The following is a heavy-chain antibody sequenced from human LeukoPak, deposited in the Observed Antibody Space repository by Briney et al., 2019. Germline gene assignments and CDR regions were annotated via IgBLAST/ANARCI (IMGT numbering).Heavy chain of an antibody. CDR3: ARDGLYCSSTSCYIDY. D-gene: IGHD2-2*02. J-gene: IGHJ4*02. Sequence: GGSLRLSCAASGFTFDDYAMHWVRQAPGKGLEWVSGISWNSGSIGYADSVKGRFTISRDNAKNSLYLQMNSLRAEDTAVYYCARDGLYCSSTSCYIDYWGQGTLVTVSS. CDR1: GFTFDDYA. V-gene: IGHV3-9*01. CDR2: ISWNSGSI.